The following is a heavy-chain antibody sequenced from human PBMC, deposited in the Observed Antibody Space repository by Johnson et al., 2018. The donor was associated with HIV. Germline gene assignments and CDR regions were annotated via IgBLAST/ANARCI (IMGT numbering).Heavy chain of an antibody. J-gene: IGHJ3*02. CDR2: IKQDGSEK. V-gene: IGHV3-33*08. CDR1: GLSFSNFG. Sequence: QVKLVESGGGVVQPGKSLRLSCVASGLSFSNFGIHWVRQAPGKGPEWVANIKQDGSEKYYADSLKGRFTISRDNSKNTLYLQMSSLKIEDTAVYYCTTGQLGGASDIWGQGTMVTVSS. D-gene: IGHD6-13*01. CDR3: TTGQLGGASDI.